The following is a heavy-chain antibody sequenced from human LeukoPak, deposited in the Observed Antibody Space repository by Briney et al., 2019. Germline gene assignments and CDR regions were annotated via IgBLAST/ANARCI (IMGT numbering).Heavy chain of an antibody. D-gene: IGHD2-15*01. V-gene: IGHV3-48*02. CDR3: VRDVGYCSGGTCYHNWFVS. Sequence: PGGSLTLSCAASGFTFSSYSMNWVRQAPGKGLEGVSYISSCSTTKFKADSVRGRFTISTDNAKNTLYLQMNSLRDEDTAVYYCVRDVGYCSGGTCYHNWFVSWGQGTLVTVSS. CDR2: ISSCSTTK. CDR1: GFTFSSYS. J-gene: IGHJ5*01.